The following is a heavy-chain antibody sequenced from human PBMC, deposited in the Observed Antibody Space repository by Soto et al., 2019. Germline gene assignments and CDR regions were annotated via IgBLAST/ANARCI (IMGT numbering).Heavy chain of an antibody. CDR3: ATNYYGSGSYYNVDY. D-gene: IGHD3-10*01. Sequence: GGSLRLSCAASGFTVSSNYMSWVRQAPGKGLEWVSVIYSGGSTYYADSVKGRFTISRDNYKNTLYLQMNSLRAEDTAVYYCATNYYGSGSYYNVDYWGQGTLVTVSS. V-gene: IGHV3-53*01. CDR1: GFTVSSNY. CDR2: IYSGGST. J-gene: IGHJ4*02.